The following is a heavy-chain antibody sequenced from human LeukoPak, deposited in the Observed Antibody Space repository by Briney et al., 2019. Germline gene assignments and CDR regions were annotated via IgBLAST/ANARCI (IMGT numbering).Heavy chain of an antibody. CDR3: ARLQSGYAFDI. CDR2: IHPGDSDT. J-gene: IGHJ3*02. CDR1: GYIFTSDW. D-gene: IGHD4-11*01. Sequence: GESLKISCKVSGYIFTSDWIGWVRQVPGKGLEWMGIIHPGDSDTRYSPSFQGQVTFSADKSISTAYLQWSSLKASDTAIYYCARLQSGYAFDIWGQGTMVIVSS. V-gene: IGHV5-51*01.